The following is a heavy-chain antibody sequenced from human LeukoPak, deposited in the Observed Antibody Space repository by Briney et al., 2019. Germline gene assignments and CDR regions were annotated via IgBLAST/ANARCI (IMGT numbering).Heavy chain of an antibody. Sequence: GGSLRLSCVASGFTVSNNYMARVRQAPGKGLEWVSIIYPVGNTYYADSVKGRFTISRDNSWNTVDLQMNSLRAEDTAVYYCARGGLELRPAYFDYWGQGTLVTVSS. CDR2: IYPVGNT. J-gene: IGHJ4*02. V-gene: IGHV3-53*01. CDR1: GFTVSNNY. D-gene: IGHD1-7*01. CDR3: ARGGLELRPAYFDY.